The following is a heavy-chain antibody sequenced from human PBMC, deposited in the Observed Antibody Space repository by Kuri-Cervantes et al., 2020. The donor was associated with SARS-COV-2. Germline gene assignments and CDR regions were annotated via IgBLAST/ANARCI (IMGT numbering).Heavy chain of an antibody. D-gene: IGHD5-18*01. V-gene: IGHV3-30*07. CDR3: AKDQGGYLTH. Sequence: GESLKISCAASGFTFSSYATHWVRQAPGKGLEWVAVISYDGSNKYYADSVKGRFTISRDNSKNTLYLQMNSLRAEDTAVYYCAKDQGGYLTHWGQGTLVTVSS. J-gene: IGHJ4*02. CDR2: ISYDGSNK. CDR1: GFTFSSYA.